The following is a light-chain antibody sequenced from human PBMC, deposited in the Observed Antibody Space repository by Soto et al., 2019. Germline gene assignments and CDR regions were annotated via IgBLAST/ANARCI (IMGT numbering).Light chain of an antibody. Sequence: IQMTQXPSSXXAGVGDRVTIACRASQSISNYLNWYQQRPGKAPKLLIYLASSLSSGVPSKFSGSGSGTDFTLTISVLQPEDSATYYCQQTYKTPLTFGQGTKVDIK. CDR2: LAS. V-gene: IGKV1-39*01. CDR3: QQTYKTPLT. J-gene: IGKJ1*01. CDR1: QSISNY.